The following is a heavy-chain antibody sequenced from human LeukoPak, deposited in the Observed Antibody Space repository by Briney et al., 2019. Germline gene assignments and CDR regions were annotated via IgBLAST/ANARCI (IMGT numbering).Heavy chain of an antibody. V-gene: IGHV1-2*02. CDR2: INPNNGVT. Sequence: ASVKVSCKASGYTFTGNYMHSVRQSPGQGLEWMGWINPNNGVTDFAQKFQGRVTMTSDTSISTAYMELSGLRSDDTAIYYCARDYGSGSYDWFDPWGQGTLVTVAS. CDR3: ARDYGSGSYDWFDP. CDR1: GYTFTGNY. J-gene: IGHJ5*02. D-gene: IGHD3-10*01.